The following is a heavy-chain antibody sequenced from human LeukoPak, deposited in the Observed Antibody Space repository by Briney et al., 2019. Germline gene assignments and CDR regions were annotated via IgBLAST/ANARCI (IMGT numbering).Heavy chain of an antibody. D-gene: IGHD3-16*01. V-gene: IGHV2-5*02. CDR2: IYWDNDK. CDR3: AHIMITFGGVLRDDAFDV. CDR1: GFSLITSGVG. Sequence: SGPTLVNPTQTLTLTCTFSGFSLITSGVGVGWIRQSPGKALEWVAIIYWDNDKRYSPYLNNRLSITKDTSNNQVVLTMTNMDPVDTGTYFCAHIMITFGGVLRDDAFDVWGPGTVVTVS. J-gene: IGHJ3*01.